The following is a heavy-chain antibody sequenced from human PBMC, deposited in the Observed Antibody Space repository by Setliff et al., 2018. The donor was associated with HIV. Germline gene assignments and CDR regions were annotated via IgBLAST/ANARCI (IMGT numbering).Heavy chain of an antibody. CDR2: IIPMFGTA. J-gene: IGHJ4*02. V-gene: IGHV1-69*13. Sequence: SVKVSCKASGGTFSTYGISWVRQAPGQGLEWMGGIIPMFGTASYAQKFQGRITITADESTSTAYMDLNSLRSEDTAVYYCARGTLHRNYYNTYCPFDCFGQGTLVTVSS. CDR1: GGTFSTYG. D-gene: IGHD3-22*01. CDR3: ARGTLHRNYYNTYCPFDC.